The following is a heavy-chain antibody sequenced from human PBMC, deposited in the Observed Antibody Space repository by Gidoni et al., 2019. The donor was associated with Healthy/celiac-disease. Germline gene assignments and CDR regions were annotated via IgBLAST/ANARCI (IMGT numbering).Heavy chain of an antibody. V-gene: IGHV3-30*18. D-gene: IGHD3-10*02. J-gene: IGHJ1*01. CDR1: GFTFSSYG. CDR2: ISYDGSNK. Sequence: QVQLVASGGGVVQPGRSLRLSCAASGFTFSSYGMHWVRQAPGKGLEWVAVISYDGSNKYYADSVKGRFTISRDNSKNTLYLQMNSLRAEDTAVYYCAKARYYVNGITPGYFQHWGQGTLVTVSS. CDR3: AKARYYVNGITPGYFQH.